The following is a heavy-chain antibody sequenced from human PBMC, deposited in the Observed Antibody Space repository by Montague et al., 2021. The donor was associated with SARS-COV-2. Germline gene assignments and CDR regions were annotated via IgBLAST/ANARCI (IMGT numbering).Heavy chain of an antibody. D-gene: IGHD3-22*01. CDR1: GGSISSYY. J-gene: IGHJ4*02. V-gene: IGHV4-59*08. CDR3: ASRYDSSGYYVF. Sequence: SETLSPTRTVSGGSISSYYWSWIRQPPGKGLEWIGYIYYTGSTNYNPSLGSRVTISVDTSKKQFSLKLNSVTAADTAVYYCASRYDSSGYYVFWGQGTLVTVSS. CDR2: IYYTGST.